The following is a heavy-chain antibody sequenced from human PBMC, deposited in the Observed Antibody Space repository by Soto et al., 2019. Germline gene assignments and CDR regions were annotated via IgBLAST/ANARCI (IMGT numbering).Heavy chain of an antibody. J-gene: IGHJ5*02. Sequence: QVQLQESGPGLVKPLQTLSLTCTVSGGSISSGGYYWSWIRQHPGKGLEWIGYIYYSGSTYYNPSIKSRVTISVDTSKNQFSLKLSSVTAADTAVYYCAREGCSGGSCYSEPWGQGTLVTVSS. CDR1: GGSISSGGYY. D-gene: IGHD2-15*01. CDR2: IYYSGST. CDR3: AREGCSGGSCYSEP. V-gene: IGHV4-31*03.